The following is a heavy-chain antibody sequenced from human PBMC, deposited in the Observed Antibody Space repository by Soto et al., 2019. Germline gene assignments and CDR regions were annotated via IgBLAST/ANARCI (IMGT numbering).Heavy chain of an antibody. CDR3: ARDPGSWYFGS. Sequence: SETLSLTCTVSGGSISSYYWSWIRQPPGKGLELIGYVYYSGSTNYNPSLRSRVNISVDTSKNQLSLKMSSVTAADTAVYYCARDPGSWYFGSWGQGILVTVSS. CDR2: VYYSGST. J-gene: IGHJ4*02. CDR1: GGSISSYY. V-gene: IGHV4-59*01. D-gene: IGHD3-10*01.